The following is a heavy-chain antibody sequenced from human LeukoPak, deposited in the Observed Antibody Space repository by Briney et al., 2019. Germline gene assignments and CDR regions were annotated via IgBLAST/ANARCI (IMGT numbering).Heavy chain of an antibody. J-gene: IGHJ4*02. D-gene: IGHD4-17*01. Sequence: GGSLRLSCAASGFTFSSYWMSWVRQAPGKGLEWVANIKQDGSKKNYVDSVKGRFTISRDNAKNSLYLQMNSLRAEDTAVYYCQTYGDLVYWGQGTLVTVSS. V-gene: IGHV3-7*01. CDR2: IKQDGSKK. CDR1: GFTFSSYW. CDR3: QTYGDLVY.